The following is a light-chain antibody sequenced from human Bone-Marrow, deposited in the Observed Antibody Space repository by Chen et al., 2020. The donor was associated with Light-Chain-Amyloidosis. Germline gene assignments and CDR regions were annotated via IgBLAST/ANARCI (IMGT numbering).Light chain of an antibody. J-gene: IGKJ4*01. V-gene: IGKV3-20*01. CDR3: QQYGTSPLT. CDR1: QTISSNY. Sequence: EIVLTQSPGTLSLSPGEGANLSCRASQTISSNYLTWYQQKFGQAPRLLIYGSSSRATGIPDRFTGSGSGTDFTLTLNRLEPEDFAMYDCQQYGTSPLTVGGGTKVEIK. CDR2: GSS.